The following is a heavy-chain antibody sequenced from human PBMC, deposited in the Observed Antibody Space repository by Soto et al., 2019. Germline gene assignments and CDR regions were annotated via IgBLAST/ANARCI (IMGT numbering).Heavy chain of an antibody. J-gene: IGHJ1*01. CDR3: EKMGGGNLPKLFRV. D-gene: IGHD6-6*01. V-gene: IGHV3-23*01. CDR2: FTAAGRNT. Sequence: EVQLLKSGGGSVQPGGSLRLSCAASGFTFSDFAMSWVRKSPGKGLELVSTFTAAGRNTFYADSVKGRFTIARDNSKITLYLHENSLRVGDTAVYYCEKMGGGNLPKLFRVWGHGTLVTVSS. CDR1: GFTFSDFA.